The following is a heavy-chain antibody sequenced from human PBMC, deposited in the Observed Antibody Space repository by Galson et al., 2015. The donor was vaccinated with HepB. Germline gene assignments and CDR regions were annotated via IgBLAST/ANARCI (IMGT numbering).Heavy chain of an antibody. V-gene: IGHV5-10-1*01. CDR3: ARLMEYYDSSAPQPVDAFDI. D-gene: IGHD3-22*01. CDR1: GYSFTSYW. J-gene: IGHJ3*02. Sequence: QSGAEVKKPGESLRISCKGSGYSFTSYWISWVRQMPGKGLEWMGRIDPSDSYTNYSPSFQGHVTISADKSISTAYLQWSSLKASDTAMYYCARLMEYYDSSAPQPVDAFDIWGQGTMVTVSS. CDR2: IDPSDSYT.